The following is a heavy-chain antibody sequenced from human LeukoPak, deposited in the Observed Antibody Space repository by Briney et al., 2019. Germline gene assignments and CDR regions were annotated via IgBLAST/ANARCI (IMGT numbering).Heavy chain of an antibody. J-gene: IGHJ5*02. D-gene: IGHD2-2*01. CDR2: INPNSGGT. Sequence: GASVKVSCKASGYTFTGYYMHWVRQAPGQGLEWRGWINPNSGGTNYAQKFQGRVTMTRDTSISTAYMELSRLRSDDTAVYYCAREAPLGYCSSTSCYPVGWFDPWGQGTLVTVSS. V-gene: IGHV1-2*02. CDR1: GYTFTGYY. CDR3: AREAPLGYCSSTSCYPVGWFDP.